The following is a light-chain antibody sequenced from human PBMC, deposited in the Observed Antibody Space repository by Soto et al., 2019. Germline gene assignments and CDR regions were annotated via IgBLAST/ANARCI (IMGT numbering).Light chain of an antibody. CDR1: QSVSSN. CDR2: GAS. CDR3: QQYNNWPRT. J-gene: IGKJ1*01. Sequence: EIVMTQSPATLSVSPGERATLSCRASQSVSSNLAWYQQKPGQAPRLLIYGASPRATGIPARFSGSGSGTEFTLTISSLQSEDFAVYYCQQYNNWPRTFGHGTKVEIK. V-gene: IGKV3-15*01.